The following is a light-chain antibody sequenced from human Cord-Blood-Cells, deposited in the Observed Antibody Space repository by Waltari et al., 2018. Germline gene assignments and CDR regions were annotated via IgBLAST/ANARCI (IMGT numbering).Light chain of an antibody. V-gene: IGKV1-39*01. CDR3: QQSYST. CDR2: AAS. J-gene: IGKJ5*01. CDR1: QSISSY. Sequence: IQMTPSPSSLSASVGDRATITCRASQSISSYLNWYQQKPGKAPKLLIYAASSLQSGVPSRVSGSVIGTDFTLTSSRLQSEDFATYYCQQSYSTFGQGTRLEIK.